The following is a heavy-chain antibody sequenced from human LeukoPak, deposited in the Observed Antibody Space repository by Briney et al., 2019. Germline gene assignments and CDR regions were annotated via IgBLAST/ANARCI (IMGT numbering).Heavy chain of an antibody. Sequence: GGSLRLSCAASGFTFSSYGMHWVRQAPGKGLEWVANIKQDGSEKYYVDSVKGRFTISRDNAKNSLYLQMNSLRAEDTAVYYCARVRYYYMDVWGKGTTVTVSS. CDR1: GFTFSSYG. J-gene: IGHJ6*03. CDR3: ARVRYYYMDV. V-gene: IGHV3-7*01. CDR2: IKQDGSEK.